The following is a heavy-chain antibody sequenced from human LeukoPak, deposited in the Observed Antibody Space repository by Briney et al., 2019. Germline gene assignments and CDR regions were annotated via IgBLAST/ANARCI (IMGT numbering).Heavy chain of an antibody. CDR2: ISDSGST. CDR1: GGSINGYY. D-gene: IGHD4-17*01. J-gene: IGHJ5*02. V-gene: IGHV4-59*01. Sequence: SETLSLTCTVSGGSINGYYWTWIRQPPGKGLEWIGYISDSGSTNYNPSLKSRVTMSVEASKTEFSLRLNSVTAADTAVYYCARVFRGAVTSNWFDPRGQGTLVTVSS. CDR3: ARVFRGAVTSNWFDP.